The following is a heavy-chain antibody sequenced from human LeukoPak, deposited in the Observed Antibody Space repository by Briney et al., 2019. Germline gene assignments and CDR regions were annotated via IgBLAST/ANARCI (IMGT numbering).Heavy chain of an antibody. CDR2: INHSGST. D-gene: IGHD6-13*01. V-gene: IGHV4-34*01. CDR1: GGSFSGYY. CDR3: ARGPGTWYYY. J-gene: IGHJ4*02. Sequence: PPETLSLTCAVYGGSFSGYYWSWIRQPPGKGLEWIGEINHSGSTNYNPSLKSRVTISIDTSKNQFSLKLSSVTAADTALYYCARGPGTWYYYWGQGTLVTVSS.